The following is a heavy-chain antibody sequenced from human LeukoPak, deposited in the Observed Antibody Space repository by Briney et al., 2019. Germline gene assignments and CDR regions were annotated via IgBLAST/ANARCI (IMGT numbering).Heavy chain of an antibody. J-gene: IGHJ4*02. CDR1: GFTFRSYE. Sequence: GGSLRLSCAASGFTFRSYEMNWVRQAPGKGLEWVSYMTSTGSNRYYADSVKGRFTISRDNSKNTVYLQINSLRAEDTAVYYCGKTTAGYSSGQKPAWPVDYWGQGTLVTVSS. D-gene: IGHD5-18*01. V-gene: IGHV3-48*03. CDR3: GKTTAGYSSGQKPAWPVDY. CDR2: MTSTGSNR.